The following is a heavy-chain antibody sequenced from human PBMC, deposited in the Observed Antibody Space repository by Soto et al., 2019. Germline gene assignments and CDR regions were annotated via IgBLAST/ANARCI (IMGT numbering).Heavy chain of an antibody. D-gene: IGHD6-19*01. CDR2: ISRSGSTI. CDR1: GFTFSSYE. CDR3: ASPAVAGNPFYYYYGMDV. V-gene: IGHV3-48*03. J-gene: IGHJ6*02. Sequence: GGSLRRSCADAGFTFSSYEMDWVRQAPGKGLEWVSYISRSGSTIYYADSVKGRFTISRDNAKNSLYLQMNSLRAEDTAVYYCASPAVAGNPFYYYYGMDVWGQGTTVTVSS.